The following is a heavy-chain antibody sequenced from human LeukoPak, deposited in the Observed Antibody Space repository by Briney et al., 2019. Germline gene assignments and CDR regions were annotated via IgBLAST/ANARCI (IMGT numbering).Heavy chain of an antibody. J-gene: IGHJ4*02. V-gene: IGHV4-59*01. CDR3: ARGAPGGYEKGCFDY. D-gene: IGHD5-12*01. CDR2: IYYSGST. Sequence: TSETLSLTCTVSGVSISSYYWSWIRQPPGKGLEWIGYIYYSGSTNYNPSLKSRVTISVDTSKNQFSLKLSSVTAADTAVYYCARGAPGGYEKGCFDYWGQGTLVTVSS. CDR1: GVSISSYY.